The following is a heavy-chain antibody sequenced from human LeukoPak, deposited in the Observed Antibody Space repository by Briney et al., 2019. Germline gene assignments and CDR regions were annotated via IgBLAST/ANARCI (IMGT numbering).Heavy chain of an antibody. V-gene: IGHV1-2*02. CDR1: GYTFTGYY. J-gene: IGHJ1*01. Sequence: GASVKVSCKASGYTFTGYYMHWVRQAPGQGLEWMGWINPNSGGTNYAQKFQGRVTMTRDTSTSTAYMELSRLRSDDTAVYYCARAVVVVPAAIQYFQHWGQGTLVTVSS. CDR2: INPNSGGT. D-gene: IGHD2-2*02. CDR3: ARAVVVVPAAIQYFQH.